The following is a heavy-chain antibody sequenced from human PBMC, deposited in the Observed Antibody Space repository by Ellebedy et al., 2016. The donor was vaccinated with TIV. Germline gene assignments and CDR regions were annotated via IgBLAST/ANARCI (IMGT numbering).Heavy chain of an antibody. CDR1: GYTFISNY. D-gene: IGHD5-12*01. J-gene: IGHJ4*02. CDR3: ARRSSAYALDY. Sequence: AASVKVSCKASGYTFISNYMHWVRQAPGQGLEWMGITDPSGGSTNYAQKFQGRVTMTRDTSTSTVYMELSSLRSEDTAVYYCARRSSAYALDYWGQGTLVTVSS. V-gene: IGHV1-46*01. CDR2: TDPSGGST.